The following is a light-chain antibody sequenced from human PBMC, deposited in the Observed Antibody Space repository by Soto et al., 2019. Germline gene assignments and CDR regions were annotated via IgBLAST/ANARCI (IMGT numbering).Light chain of an antibody. CDR1: SSNIGNNY. V-gene: IGLV2-14*01. J-gene: IGLJ2*01. CDR3: SSYTSSSTPVV. CDR2: EVS. Sequence: QSVLTQPPSVSATPGQKVTISCSGSSSNIGNNYVSWYQQHPGKAPKLMIYEVSNRPSGVSNRFSGSKSGNTASLTISGLQAEDEADYYCSSYTSSSTPVVFGGGTQLTVL.